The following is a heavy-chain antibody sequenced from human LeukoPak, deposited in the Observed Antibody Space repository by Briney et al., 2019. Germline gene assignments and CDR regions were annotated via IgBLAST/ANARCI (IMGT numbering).Heavy chain of an antibody. D-gene: IGHD6-13*01. J-gene: IGHJ6*04. CDR2: IYYSGST. CDR1: GGSISSHY. Sequence: SETLSLTCTVSGGSISSHYWGWIRQPPGKGLEWIGYIYYSGSTNYNPSLKSRVTISVDTSKNQSSLKLSSVTAADTAVYYCARIIAAAGLKMDVWGKGTTVTVSS. V-gene: IGHV4-59*11. CDR3: ARIIAAAGLKMDV.